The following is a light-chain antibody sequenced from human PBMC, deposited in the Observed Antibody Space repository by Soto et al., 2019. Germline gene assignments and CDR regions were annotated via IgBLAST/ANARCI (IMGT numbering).Light chain of an antibody. Sequence: EIVMTQSPGTLSVSPGERATLSCRASQSVSSNLAWYQQKPGQAPRLLISDASTRATGIPARFSGSGSGTEFTLTVSSLQSEDFAVYYCQQYGSSPWTFGQGTKVDIK. CDR3: QQYGSSPWT. V-gene: IGKV3-15*01. CDR2: DAS. CDR1: QSVSSN. J-gene: IGKJ1*01.